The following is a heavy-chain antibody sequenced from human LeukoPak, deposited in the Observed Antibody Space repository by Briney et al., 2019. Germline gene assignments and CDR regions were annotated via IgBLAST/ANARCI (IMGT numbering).Heavy chain of an antibody. D-gene: IGHD4-17*01. CDR3: AAQGGSGDLRY. Sequence: PGGSLRLSRAASGFTFSNTWMNWVRQAPGKGLEWVGRIKRIIDAGTTDYAAPVKGRFTVSRDDSINTLYLQMSSLKTEDTAVYYCAAQGGSGDLRYWGQGTLVTVSS. CDR1: GFTFSNTW. V-gene: IGHV3-15*01. J-gene: IGHJ4*02. CDR2: IKRIIDAGTT.